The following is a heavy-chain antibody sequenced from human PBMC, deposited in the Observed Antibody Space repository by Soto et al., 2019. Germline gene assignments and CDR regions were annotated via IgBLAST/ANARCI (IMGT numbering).Heavy chain of an antibody. CDR2: ISSSGSTI. CDR1: GFTFSSYE. V-gene: IGHV3-48*03. Sequence: GGSLRLSCAASGFTFSSYEMNWVRQAPGKGLEWVSYISSSGSTIYYADSVKGRFTISRDNAKNSLYLQMNSLRAEDTAVYYCARDRGYDAHDYYYNAMDVWGQGTMVTVSS. CDR3: ARDRGYDAHDYYYNAMDV. D-gene: IGHD2-15*01. J-gene: IGHJ6*02.